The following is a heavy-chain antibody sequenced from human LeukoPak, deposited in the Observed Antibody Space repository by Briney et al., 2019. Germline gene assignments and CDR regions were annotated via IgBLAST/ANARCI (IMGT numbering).Heavy chain of an antibody. J-gene: IGHJ4*02. Sequence: SETLSLTCTVSGYSISSGYYWGWIRQPPGKGLEWIGSIYHSGSTYYNPSLKSRVTISVDTSKNQFSLKLSSVTAADTAVYYCARGNGWDYWGQGTLVTVSS. D-gene: IGHD6-19*01. CDR3: ARGNGWDY. CDR1: GYSISSGYY. CDR2: IYHSGST. V-gene: IGHV4-38-2*02.